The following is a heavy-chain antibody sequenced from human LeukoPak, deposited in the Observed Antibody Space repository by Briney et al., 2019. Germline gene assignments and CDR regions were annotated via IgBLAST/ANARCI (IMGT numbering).Heavy chain of an antibody. D-gene: IGHD2-8*01. J-gene: IGHJ4*02. CDR3: ARDDVVMVYAHDY. CDR1: GFTFSRYW. CDR2: IDQDGSEK. Sequence: PGGSLRLPCVASGFTFSRYWMSWVRQAPGKGLEWVANIDQDGSEKYYVDSVKGRFTISRDNTKNSLFLQMNSLRAEDTAVYYCARDDVVMVYAHDYWGQGILVTVSS. V-gene: IGHV3-7*05.